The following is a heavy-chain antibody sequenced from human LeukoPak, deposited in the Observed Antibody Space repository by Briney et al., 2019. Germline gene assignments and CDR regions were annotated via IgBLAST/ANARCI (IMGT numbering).Heavy chain of an antibody. D-gene: IGHD3-10*01. CDR1: GFTFSSYA. CDR3: TSRYYYGSGSYSYYYYYYGMDV. V-gene: IGHV3-23*05. CDR2: ISDRST. J-gene: IGHJ6*02. Sequence: GGSLRLSCAASGFTFSSYAMSWVRQAPGKGLEWVSAISDRSTYYADSVKGRFTISRDNSKNTLHLQMNSLKTEDTAVYYCTSRYYYGSGSYSYYYYYYGMDVWGQGTTVTVSS.